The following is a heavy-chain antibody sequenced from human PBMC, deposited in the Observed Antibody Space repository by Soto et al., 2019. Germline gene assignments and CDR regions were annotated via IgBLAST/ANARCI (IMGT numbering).Heavy chain of an antibody. Sequence: GGSLRLSCAASGFTFSSYAMHWVRQAPGKGLEWVAVISYDGSNKYYADSVKGRFTISRDNSKNTLYLQMNSLRAEDTAVYYCARVDSAVAGPGGYFQHWGQGTLVTVSS. D-gene: IGHD6-19*01. CDR1: GFTFSSYA. V-gene: IGHV3-30-3*01. CDR2: ISYDGSNK. J-gene: IGHJ1*01. CDR3: ARVDSAVAGPGGYFQH.